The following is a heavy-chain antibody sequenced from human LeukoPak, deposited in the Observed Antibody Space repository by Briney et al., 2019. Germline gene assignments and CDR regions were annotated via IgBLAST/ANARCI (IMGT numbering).Heavy chain of an antibody. Sequence: GGSLRLSCAASGFTFNNYAMSWVRQAPGKGLEWVSSISGSGTSTYYADSVKGRFTISRDNSKNTLYLQMNSLRAEDTAVYYCAKIGLAWFDPWGQGTLVTVSS. V-gene: IGHV3-23*01. CDR1: GFTFNNYA. D-gene: IGHD5/OR15-5a*01. CDR3: AKIGLAWFDP. J-gene: IGHJ5*02. CDR2: ISGSGTST.